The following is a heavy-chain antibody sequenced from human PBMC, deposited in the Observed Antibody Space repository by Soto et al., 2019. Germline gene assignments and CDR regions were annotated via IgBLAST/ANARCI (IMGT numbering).Heavy chain of an antibody. D-gene: IGHD2-15*01. V-gene: IGHV1-69*13. J-gene: IGHJ4*02. CDR3: ARDEYCSGGSCYRFDY. Sequence: SVKVSCKASGGTFSSYAISWVRQAPGQGLEWMGGIIPIFGTANYAQKFQGRVTITADESTSTAYMELSSLRSEDTAVYYCARDEYCSGGSCYRFDYWGQGTLVTVSS. CDR1: GGTFSSYA. CDR2: IIPIFGTA.